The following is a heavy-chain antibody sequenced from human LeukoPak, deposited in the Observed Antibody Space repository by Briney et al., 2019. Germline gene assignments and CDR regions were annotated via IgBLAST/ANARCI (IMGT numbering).Heavy chain of an antibody. CDR3: ARAQITMIAGYAFDI. D-gene: IGHD3-22*01. Sequence: GASVKVSCKASGYTFTGYYMHWVRQAPGQGLEWMGWINPNSGGTNYAQKFQGRVTMTRDTSISTAYMELSRLRSDDTAVYYCARAQITMIAGYAFDIWGQGTMVTVSS. J-gene: IGHJ3*02. V-gene: IGHV1-2*02. CDR2: INPNSGGT. CDR1: GYTFTGYY.